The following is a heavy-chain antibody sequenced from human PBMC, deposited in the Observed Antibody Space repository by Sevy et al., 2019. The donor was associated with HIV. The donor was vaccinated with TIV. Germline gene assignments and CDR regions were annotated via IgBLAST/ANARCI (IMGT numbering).Heavy chain of an antibody. V-gene: IGHV3-21*01. Sequence: GGSLRLSCAASGFTFSNYNMNWVRQAPGKGLEWVSSITSSSDYIYDADSVKGRFTISRDNAKNSLYLQMNSLRAEDTVVYDCAGDRRTLNYYASSGYNYYFDYWGQGTLVTVSS. D-gene: IGHD3-22*01. J-gene: IGHJ4*02. CDR3: AGDRRTLNYYASSGYNYYFDY. CDR1: GFTFSNYN. CDR2: ITSSSDYI.